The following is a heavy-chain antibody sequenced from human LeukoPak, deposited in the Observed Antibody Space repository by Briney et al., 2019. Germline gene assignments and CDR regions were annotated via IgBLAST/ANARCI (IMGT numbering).Heavy chain of an antibody. CDR1: GYSFSSCW. D-gene: IGHD3-16*01. CDR2: IYPGDSDI. V-gene: IGHV5-51*01. J-gene: IGHJ4*02. Sequence: GESLKISCKGSGYSFSSCWIGWVRQMPGKGPEWMVIIYPGDSDIKYSPSFEGQVTISADKSNSTAYLQWRSLKASDTAMYYCARRSSSGGYYFDYWGQGTLVTVSS. CDR3: ARRSSSGGYYFDY.